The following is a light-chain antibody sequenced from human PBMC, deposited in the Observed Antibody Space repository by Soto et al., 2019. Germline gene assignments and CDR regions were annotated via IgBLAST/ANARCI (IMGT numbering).Light chain of an antibody. CDR2: GAS. Sequence: EIVLTQSPGTLSLSPGERVTLSCRASQSASSSYLAWYQQKPGQAPMLLIYGASSRATGIPDRFSGSGSGTDFTLTISRLEPEDFAVYYCQHYGTSTPYIFGQGTKLEIK. CDR1: QSASSSY. CDR3: QHYGTSTPYI. J-gene: IGKJ2*01. V-gene: IGKV3-20*01.